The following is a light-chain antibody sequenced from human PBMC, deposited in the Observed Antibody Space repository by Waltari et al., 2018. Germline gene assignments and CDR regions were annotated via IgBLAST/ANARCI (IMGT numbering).Light chain of an antibody. Sequence: EIVFTQSPATLPLSPGEIATLSCRASQSVSSYLAWYHQQPGQAPRLLIYDASNRATGIPARFSGSGSGTDFTLTISSLEPEDFAVYYCQQRSNWPPLTFGGGTKVEIK. J-gene: IGKJ4*01. V-gene: IGKV3-11*01. CDR2: DAS. CDR1: QSVSSY. CDR3: QQRSNWPPLT.